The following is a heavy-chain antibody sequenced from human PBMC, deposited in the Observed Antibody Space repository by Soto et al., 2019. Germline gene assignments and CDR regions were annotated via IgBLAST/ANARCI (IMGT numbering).Heavy chain of an antibody. Sequence: ASVKVFCKASGYTFTSYGISWVRQAPGQGLEWMGWISAYNGNTNYAQKLQGRVTMTTDTSTSTAYMELRSLRSDDTAVYYCARDSGYYYGPPDAFDIWGQGTMVTVSS. D-gene: IGHD3-10*01. CDR2: ISAYNGNT. V-gene: IGHV1-18*01. J-gene: IGHJ3*02. CDR3: ARDSGYYYGPPDAFDI. CDR1: GYTFTSYG.